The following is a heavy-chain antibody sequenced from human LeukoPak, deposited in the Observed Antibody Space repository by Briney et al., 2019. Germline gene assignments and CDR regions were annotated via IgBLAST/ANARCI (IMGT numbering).Heavy chain of an antibody. Sequence: SETLSLNCAVYSGSFSGYYWIWIRQRPGNELMWSVKINHSGSNNYNPFLKSRVTISVDTSKNQFSLKLSSVTAGDTAVYYCASPRGGYSGYAPFTCGGQGTLVTVYS. D-gene: IGHD5-12*01. CDR3: ASPRGGYSGYAPFTC. J-gene: IGHJ1*01. CDR1: SGSFSGYY. CDR2: INHSGSN. V-gene: IGHV4-34*01.